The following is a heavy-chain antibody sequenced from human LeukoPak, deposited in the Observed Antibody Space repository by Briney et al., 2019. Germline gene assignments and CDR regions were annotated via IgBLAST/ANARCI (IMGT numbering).Heavy chain of an antibody. D-gene: IGHD6-19*01. CDR3: ANVGGTGWRFFDY. CDR2: ISGSGGTT. J-gene: IGHJ4*02. Sequence: GGSLRLSCAASGFTFSSYWMSWVRQAPGKGLEWVSVISGSGGTTYYADSVKGRFTISRDNSKNTLYLQMNSLRVEDTAVYYCANVGGTGWRFFDYWGQGTLVTVSS. V-gene: IGHV3-23*01. CDR1: GFTFSSYW.